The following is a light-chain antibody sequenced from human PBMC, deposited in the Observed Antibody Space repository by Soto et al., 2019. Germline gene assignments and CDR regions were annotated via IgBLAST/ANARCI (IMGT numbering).Light chain of an antibody. V-gene: IGLV2-14*01. CDR1: SSDIGGYNY. CDR3: SSYTSSSTVYV. CDR2: EVS. Sequence: SALTQPASVSGSPGQSITISCTGTSSDIGGYNYVSWYQQHPGKAPKLMIYEVSNRPSGVSNRFSGSKSDNTASLTISGLQAEDEADYYCSSYTSSSTVYVFGAGTKVTVL. J-gene: IGLJ1*01.